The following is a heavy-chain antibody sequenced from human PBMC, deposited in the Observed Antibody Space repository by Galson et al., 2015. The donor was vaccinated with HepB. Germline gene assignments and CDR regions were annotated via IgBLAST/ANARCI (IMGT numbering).Heavy chain of an antibody. CDR1: GFTFSSYA. Sequence: SLRLSCAASGFTFSSYAMSWVRQAPGKGLEWVSAISGSGGSTYYADSVKGRFTISRDNSKNTLYLQMNSLRAEDTAVYYCAKTHHPQPAAGYFQHWGQGTLVTVSS. V-gene: IGHV3-23*01. D-gene: IGHD6-13*01. CDR2: ISGSGGST. J-gene: IGHJ1*01. CDR3: AKTHHPQPAAGYFQH.